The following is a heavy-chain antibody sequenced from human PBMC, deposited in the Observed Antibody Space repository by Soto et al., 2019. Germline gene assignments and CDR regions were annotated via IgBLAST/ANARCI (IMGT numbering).Heavy chain of an antibody. J-gene: IGHJ5*02. Sequence: EVQLLESGGGLVQPGGSLRLSCAASGFPFSSRAMSWVRHAPGKGLEWVSAISGSGTITYYADSVKGRFTISRDTSNNTLSLQMNSLRADDTAVYYCAEWARYCSGADCRAWGQGTLVTVSS. D-gene: IGHD2-15*01. CDR2: ISGSGTIT. V-gene: IGHV3-23*01. CDR1: GFPFSSRA. CDR3: AEWARYCSGADCRA.